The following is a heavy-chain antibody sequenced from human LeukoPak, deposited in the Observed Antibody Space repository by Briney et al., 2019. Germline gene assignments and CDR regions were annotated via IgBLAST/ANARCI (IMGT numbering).Heavy chain of an antibody. CDR2: IGSDNKP. J-gene: IGHJ6*02. CDR1: GFTFSAYA. Sequence: RGSRCLACEASGFTFSAYAMTWVSQAPGKGLEWVSSIGSDNKPHYSESVKGRFAISRDNSKNTLFLQLHNLRVEDTALYYCARDLHYYEAMDVWG. CDR3: ARDLHYYEAMDV. V-gene: IGHV3-23*01. D-gene: IGHD3-22*01.